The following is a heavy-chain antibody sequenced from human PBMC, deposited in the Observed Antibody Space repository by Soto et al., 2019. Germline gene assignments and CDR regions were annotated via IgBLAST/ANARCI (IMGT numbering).Heavy chain of an antibody. J-gene: IGHJ4*02. D-gene: IGHD6-13*01. CDR3: ARHTSRGYSSSWYFED. CDR1: GRSFSSSGYY. V-gene: IGHV4-39*01. CDR2: TYYSAGT. Sequence: PAETLSLTCTISGRSFSSSGYYWGGIRQAPGKGLEWIVSTYYSAGTYYNPSLKSRVTTSIDASKNQVSLTVTSVTAADTAVYYCARHTSRGYSSSWYFEDWGQGALVTVSS.